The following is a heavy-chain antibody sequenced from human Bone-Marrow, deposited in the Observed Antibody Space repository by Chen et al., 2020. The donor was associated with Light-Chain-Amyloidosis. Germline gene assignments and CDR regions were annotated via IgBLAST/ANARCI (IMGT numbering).Heavy chain of an antibody. D-gene: IGHD6-6*01. CDR2: IDSSGTYI. V-gene: IGHV3-21*06. J-gene: IGHJ6*03. CDR1: GFTFSSYT. Sequence: EVQLVESGGGLVKPGGSLRLSCVASGFTFSSYTMNWVRQTPGRGLEWVSSIDSSGTYINYADSTRGRFSISRDNAKNSLYLQITSLRAEDTAVYYCARDQVEYKFFYYMDVWGKGTTVTVSS. CDR3: ARDQVEYKFFYYMDV.